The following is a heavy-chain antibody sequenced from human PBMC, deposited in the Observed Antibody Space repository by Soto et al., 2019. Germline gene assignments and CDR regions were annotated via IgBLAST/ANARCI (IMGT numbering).Heavy chain of an antibody. J-gene: IGHJ4*02. CDR1: GDSVSSSTAA. CDR2: TYYRSNWRH. Sequence: SQTLSLTCAISGDSVSSSTAAWNWIRSSPSGGLEWLGRTYYRSNWRHDYAVSVKSRITVNPDTSKNHFSLQLNSVTPDDTAVYYCARGVAGTGFDLWGQGTLVTVSS. CDR3: ARGVAGTGFDL. D-gene: IGHD6-19*01. V-gene: IGHV6-1*01.